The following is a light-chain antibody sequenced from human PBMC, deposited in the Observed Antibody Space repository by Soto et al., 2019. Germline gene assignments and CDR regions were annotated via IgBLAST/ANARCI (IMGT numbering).Light chain of an antibody. V-gene: IGKV1-9*01. Sequence: DFQLTQSPSFLSASVGDRVTITCRASQGISSYLAWYQQKPGTAPKLLIYAASTLQSGVPSSFSGSGSGTEFALTISSLQPEDFATYYCQHLNSYPLTFGGGTQVEIK. CDR1: QGISSY. CDR2: AAS. J-gene: IGKJ4*01. CDR3: QHLNSYPLT.